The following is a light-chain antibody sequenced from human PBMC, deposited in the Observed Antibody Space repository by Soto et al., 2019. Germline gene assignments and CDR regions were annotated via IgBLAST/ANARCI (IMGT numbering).Light chain of an antibody. Sequence: EIVLTQSPGTLSLSPGERATLSCRASQSVSSSYLAWYQHKPDQAPRLLIYGASSRATGIPDRFSGSGSGTDFTLTISRLEPEDFAVYYCQQYDSSLFTFGPGTKVDIK. J-gene: IGKJ3*01. CDR2: GAS. CDR1: QSVSSSY. V-gene: IGKV3-20*01. CDR3: QQYDSSLFT.